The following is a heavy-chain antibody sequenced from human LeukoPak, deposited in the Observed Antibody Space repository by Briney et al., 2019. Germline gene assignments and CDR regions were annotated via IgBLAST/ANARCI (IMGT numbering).Heavy chain of an antibody. J-gene: IGHJ4*02. V-gene: IGHV1-18*01. CDR3: LRDAQRPRLTPDY. CDR2: ISTYNGDT. Sequence: ASVKVSCKASGYTSNTYGISWVRQAPGQGLEWMGWISTYNGDTSYVQNLQGRVTMTTDTSTCTAYMELMSLRSDDTAVYYCLRDAQRPRLTPDYWGQGTLVTVSS. CDR1: GYTSNTYG. D-gene: IGHD6-25*01.